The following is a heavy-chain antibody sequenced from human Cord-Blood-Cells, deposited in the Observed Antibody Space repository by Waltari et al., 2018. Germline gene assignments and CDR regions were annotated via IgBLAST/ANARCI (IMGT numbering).Heavy chain of an antibody. CDR2: IDPGDSDT. CDR1: GYSFTSYW. CDR3: ARVPRGAESYYFDY. D-gene: IGHD3-10*01. V-gene: IGHV5-51*01. J-gene: IGHJ4*02. Sequence: EVQLVQSGAEVKKPGESLKISCKVSGYSFTSYWIGLVRQMPGKGLEWMGSIDPGDSDTRYSPSVQGQVTISADKASSTAYRQWSSLKVSETAMYYCARVPRGAESYYFDYWGQGTLVTV.